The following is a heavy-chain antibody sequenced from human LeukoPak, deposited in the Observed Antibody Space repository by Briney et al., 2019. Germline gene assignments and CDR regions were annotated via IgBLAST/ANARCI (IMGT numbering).Heavy chain of an antibody. D-gene: IGHD5-24*01. V-gene: IGHV3-48*03. Sequence: GGSLRLSCAASGFPFSDHEMNWVRQAPGKGLEWASYISSSGSDKYYPDSVKGRFTISRDNAKNSLYLQMNSLRAEDTAVYYCARRTHGAFAIWGQGTKVTVSS. CDR3: ARRTHGAFAI. CDR1: GFPFSDHE. CDR2: ISSSGSDK. J-gene: IGHJ3*02.